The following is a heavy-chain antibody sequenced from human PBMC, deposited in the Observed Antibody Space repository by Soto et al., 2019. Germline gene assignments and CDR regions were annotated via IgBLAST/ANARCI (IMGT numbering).Heavy chain of an antibody. J-gene: IGHJ4*02. CDR2: ISGSGGST. CDR1: GFTGSIYA. Sequence: GSLRLSCAASGFTGSIYAMSWVRQAPGEGLEWVSAISGSGGSTYYADSVKGRFTISRDNSKNTLYLQMNSLRAEDTAVYYCASFNVLRYFDWSAPLDYWGQGTLVTVSS. V-gene: IGHV3-23*01. D-gene: IGHD3-9*01. CDR3: ASFNVLRYFDWSAPLDY.